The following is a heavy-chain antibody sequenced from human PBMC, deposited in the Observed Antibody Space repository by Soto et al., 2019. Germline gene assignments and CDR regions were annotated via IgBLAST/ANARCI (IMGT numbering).Heavy chain of an antibody. V-gene: IGHV3-23*01. CDR1: GFTFNRYA. J-gene: IGHJ2*01. Sequence: GGSLRLSCAASGFTFNRYAMGWVRQAPGKGLEWVSGISGSGGSTNNADFVKGRFTISRDNSKNTLYLQMNSLRAEDTAVYYCAKRPNVAVADTRWYFDLWGRGALVTVSS. D-gene: IGHD6-19*01. CDR3: AKRPNVAVADTRWYFDL. CDR2: ISGSGGST.